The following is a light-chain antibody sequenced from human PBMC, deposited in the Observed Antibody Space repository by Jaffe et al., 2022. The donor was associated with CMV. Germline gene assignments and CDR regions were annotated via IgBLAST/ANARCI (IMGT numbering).Light chain of an antibody. CDR1: SSNIGAAYD. V-gene: IGLV1-40*01. Sequence: QSVLTQPPSVSGAPGQRVTISCTGSSSNIGAAYDVQWYQQLPGTAPKLLIYGDTDRPSGVPDRFSGSTSGTSASLTITGLQAEDEGDYYCQSYDSSLSGWVFGGGTKLTVL. J-gene: IGLJ3*02. CDR2: GDT. CDR3: QSYDSSLSGWV.